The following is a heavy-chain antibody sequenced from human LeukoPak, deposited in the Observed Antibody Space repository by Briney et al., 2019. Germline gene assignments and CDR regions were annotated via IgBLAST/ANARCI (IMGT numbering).Heavy chain of an antibody. CDR2: TYYRSKWYN. V-gene: IGHV6-1*01. J-gene: IGHJ6*03. CDR1: GDSVSSNSAA. CDR3: ARACSSTSCQTYGSLYYYYYMDV. D-gene: IGHD2-2*01. Sequence: SQTLSLTCAISGDSVSSNSAAWNWIRQSPSRGLEWLGRTYYRSKWYNDYAVSVKSRITINPDTSKNQFSLQLNSVTPEDTAVYYCARACSSTSCQTYGSLYYYYYMDVWGKGTTVTVSS.